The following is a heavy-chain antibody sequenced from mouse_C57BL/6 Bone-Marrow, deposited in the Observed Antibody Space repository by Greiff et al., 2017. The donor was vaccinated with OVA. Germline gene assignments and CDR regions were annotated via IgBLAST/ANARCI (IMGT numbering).Heavy chain of an antibody. CDR1: GYTFTSYW. CDR3: ARGGLGPRFAY. D-gene: IGHD4-1*01. CDR2: IDPSDSYT. Sequence: QVQLQQPGAELVRPGTSVKLSCKASGYTFTSYWMHWVKQRPGQGLEWIGVIDPSDSYTNYNQKFKGKATLTVDTSSSTAYMQLSSLTFEDSAVYYCARGGLGPRFAYWGQGTLVTVSA. V-gene: IGHV1-59*01. J-gene: IGHJ3*01.